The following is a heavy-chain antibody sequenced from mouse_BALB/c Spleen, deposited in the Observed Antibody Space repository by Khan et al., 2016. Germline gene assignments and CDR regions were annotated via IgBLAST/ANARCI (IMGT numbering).Heavy chain of an antibody. D-gene: IGHD2-3*01. J-gene: IGHJ3*01. CDR3: ASDDGYCAY. V-gene: IGHV1-7*01. Sequence: VQLQESGAELAKPGASVKMSCKASGYTFTSYWMHWVKQRPGQGLEWIGYINPSTGYTEYNQKFKDKATLTADKSSSTAYMQLSSLTSEDSAVYYCASDDGYCAYWGQGTLVTVSA. CDR1: GYTFTSYW. CDR2: INPSTGYT.